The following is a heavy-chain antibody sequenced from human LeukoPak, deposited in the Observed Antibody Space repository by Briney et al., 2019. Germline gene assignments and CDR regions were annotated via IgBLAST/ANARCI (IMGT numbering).Heavy chain of an antibody. CDR3: ARDTEDYSSSWFFDY. Sequence: GGSLRLSCAASGFTFSSYAMHWVRQAPGKGLEWVAVISYDGSNKYYADSVKGRFTISRDNSKNTLYLQMNSLRAEDTAVYYCARDTEDYSSSWFFDYWGQGTLVTVSS. CDR2: ISYDGSNK. V-gene: IGHV3-30*04. D-gene: IGHD6-13*01. J-gene: IGHJ4*02. CDR1: GFTFSSYA.